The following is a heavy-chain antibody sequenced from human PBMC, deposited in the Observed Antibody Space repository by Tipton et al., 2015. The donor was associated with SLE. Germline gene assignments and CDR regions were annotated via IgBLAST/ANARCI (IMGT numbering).Heavy chain of an antibody. CDR1: GGSISSGGYS. J-gene: IGHJ4*02. CDR3: AGFWLFGEVTDDY. D-gene: IGHD3-3*01. Sequence: TLSLTCAVSGGSISSGGYSWSWIRQPPGKGLEWIGEINHSGSTNYNPSLKSRVTISVDTSKNQFSLKLSSVTAADTAVYYCAGFWLFGEVTDDYWGQGTLVTVSS. V-gene: IGHV4-30-2*01. CDR2: INHSGST.